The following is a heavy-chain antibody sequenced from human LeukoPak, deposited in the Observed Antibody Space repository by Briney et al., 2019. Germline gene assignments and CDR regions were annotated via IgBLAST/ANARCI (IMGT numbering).Heavy chain of an antibody. Sequence: SETLSLTCAVSGGSISSGGYSWSWIRQPPGKGLEWIGYIYHSGSTYYNPSLKSRVTISVDRSKNQFSLKLSSVTAADTAVYYCARGCSSWPNWFDPWGQGTLVTISS. CDR2: IYHSGST. V-gene: IGHV4-30-2*01. CDR1: GGSISSGGYS. J-gene: IGHJ5*02. CDR3: ARGCSSWPNWFDP. D-gene: IGHD6-13*01.